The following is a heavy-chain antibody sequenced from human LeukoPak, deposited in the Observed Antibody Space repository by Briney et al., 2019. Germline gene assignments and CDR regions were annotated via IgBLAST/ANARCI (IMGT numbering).Heavy chain of an antibody. V-gene: IGHV3-30*02. Sequence: GGSLRLSCAAYGFTFSSYGMHWVRQAPGKGLEWVAFIRYDGSNKYYADSVKGRFTISRDNSKNTLYLQMNSLRAEDTAVYYCAKDPVGATATFDYWGQGTLVTVSS. D-gene: IGHD1-26*01. CDR2: IRYDGSNK. CDR3: AKDPVGATATFDY. CDR1: GFTFSSYG. J-gene: IGHJ4*02.